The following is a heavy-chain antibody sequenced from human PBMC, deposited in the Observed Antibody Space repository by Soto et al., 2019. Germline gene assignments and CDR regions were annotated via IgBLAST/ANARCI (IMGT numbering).Heavy chain of an antibody. CDR1: GFSVSSKY. Sequence: ESGGGLIQPGGSLRLSCAASGFSVSSKYMTWVRQAPGKGLEWVSVIYGGGTTYYADSVKGRFTISRDNSKNTLYLQMNSLRAEHTAVYYCVQTTGWPGFDFWGQGTLVIVSS. D-gene: IGHD6-19*01. CDR3: VQTTGWPGFDF. CDR2: IYGGGTT. J-gene: IGHJ4*02. V-gene: IGHV3-53*01.